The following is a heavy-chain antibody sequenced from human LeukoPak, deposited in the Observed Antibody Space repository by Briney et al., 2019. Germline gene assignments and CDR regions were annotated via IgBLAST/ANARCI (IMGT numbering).Heavy chain of an antibody. CDR1: GFTFDDYG. V-gene: IGHV3-7*01. J-gene: IGHJ4*02. Sequence: GGSLRLSCAASGFTFDDYGMSWVRQAPGKGLEWVAKIKEDGREKYYVDSVKGRFTISRDNAKNSLYLQMNSLRAEDTAVYYCAKDEVGGHFEYWGQGTLVTVSS. CDR2: IKEDGREK. CDR3: AKDEVGGHFEY. D-gene: IGHD1-26*01.